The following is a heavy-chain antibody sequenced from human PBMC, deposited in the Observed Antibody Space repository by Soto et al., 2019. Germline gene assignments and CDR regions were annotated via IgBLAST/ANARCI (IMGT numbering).Heavy chain of an antibody. CDR1: GFTFSFSE. V-gene: IGHV3-48*03. Sequence: PGGSLRLSCAASGFTFSFSEMTWVRQAPGKGLEWVSYISSSGSTIYYTDSVKGRFTISRDNGKKSLHLQMNSLRAEDTAVYYCERALAYGDYHDRFDPWGQGTLVTVSS. CDR2: ISSSGSTI. J-gene: IGHJ5*02. D-gene: IGHD4-17*01. CDR3: ERALAYGDYHDRFDP.